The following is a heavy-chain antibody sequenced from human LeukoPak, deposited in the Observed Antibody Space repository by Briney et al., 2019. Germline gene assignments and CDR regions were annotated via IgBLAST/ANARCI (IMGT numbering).Heavy chain of an antibody. CDR1: GGTFSSYG. CDR2: IIPIFGTA. Sequence: ASVKVSCKASGGTFSSYGISWVRQAPGQGLEWMGGIIPIFGTANYAQKFQGRVTITADESTSTAYMELSSLRSEDTAVYYCAREGIAARQFDYWGQGTLVTVSS. J-gene: IGHJ4*02. V-gene: IGHV1-69*13. D-gene: IGHD6-6*01. CDR3: AREGIAARQFDY.